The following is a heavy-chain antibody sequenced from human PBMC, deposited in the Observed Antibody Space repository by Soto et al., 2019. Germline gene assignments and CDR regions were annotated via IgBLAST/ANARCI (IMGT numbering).Heavy chain of an antibody. CDR2: IIPVFRAP. Sequence: QVQLVQSGSEVKKPGSSVKVSCKVSGGTFSTYAISWVRQAPGQGLEWMGGIIPVFRAPDYAQKFQGRVTXPXDXXARTAYMEPSGLGFEDTAVYYCARDKVRLRLGGNYSYITDVWGQGTTVTVSS. V-gene: IGHV1-69*05. D-gene: IGHD5-12*01. CDR1: GGTFSTYA. J-gene: IGHJ6*02. CDR3: ARDKVRLRLGGNYSYITDV.